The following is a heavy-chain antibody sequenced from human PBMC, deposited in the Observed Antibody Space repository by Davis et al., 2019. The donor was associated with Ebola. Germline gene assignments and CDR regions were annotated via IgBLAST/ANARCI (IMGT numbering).Heavy chain of an antibody. J-gene: IGHJ6*02. CDR1: GFTFRSYA. CDR3: ARRLVVPAAMRYYYYYGMDV. CDR2: ISGSGGST. D-gene: IGHD2-2*01. V-gene: IGHV3-23*01. Sequence: GGSLRLSCAAPGFTFRSYAMSWVRQAPGKGLEWVSAISGSGGSTYYADSVKGRFTISRDNAKNSLYLQMNSLRAEDTAVYYCARRLVVPAAMRYYYYYGMDVWGQGTTVTVSS.